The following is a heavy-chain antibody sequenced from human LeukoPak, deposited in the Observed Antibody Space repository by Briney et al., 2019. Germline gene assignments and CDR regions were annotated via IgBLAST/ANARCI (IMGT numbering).Heavy chain of an antibody. CDR1: GFSLSTSGVG. Sequence: SGPTLVKPTQTLTLTCTFSGFSLSTSGVGVGWIRQPPGKALEWLALIYWNDDKRYSPSLKSRLTITKDTSKNQVVLTMTNMDPVDTATYYCARTSGMSSGWYFQYWGQGTLVTVSS. V-gene: IGHV2-5*01. J-gene: IGHJ1*01. CDR2: IYWNDDK. CDR3: ARTSGMSSGWYFQY. D-gene: IGHD6-19*01.